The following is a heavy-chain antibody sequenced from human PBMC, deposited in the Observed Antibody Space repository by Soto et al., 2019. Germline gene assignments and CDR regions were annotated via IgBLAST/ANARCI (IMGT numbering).Heavy chain of an antibody. D-gene: IGHD2-2*03. CDR1: GGSISSYY. V-gene: IGHV4-59*01. Sequence: SKTLSLTCTVSGGSISSYYWSWIRQPPGKGLEWIGYIYYSGSTNYNPSLKSRVTISVDTSKNQFSLKLSSVTAADTAVYYCARSGYCSSTSCYLDYWGQGTLVTVSS. J-gene: IGHJ4*02. CDR3: ARSGYCSSTSCYLDY. CDR2: IYYSGST.